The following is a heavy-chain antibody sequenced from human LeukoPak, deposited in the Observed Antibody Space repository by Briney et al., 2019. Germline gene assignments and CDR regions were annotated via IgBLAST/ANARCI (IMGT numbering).Heavy chain of an antibody. V-gene: IGHV4-59*01. CDR1: GGSISSYY. J-gene: IGHJ6*03. CDR2: IYYSGST. CDR3: ARVKSPYYYGSGSYYYYYMDV. D-gene: IGHD3-10*01. Sequence: PSETLSLTCTVSGGSISSYYWSWLRQPPGKGLEWLGYIYYSGSTNYNPSLKSRVTISVDTSKNQFSLKLSSVTAADTAVYYCARVKSPYYYGSGSYYYYYMDVWGKGATVTISS.